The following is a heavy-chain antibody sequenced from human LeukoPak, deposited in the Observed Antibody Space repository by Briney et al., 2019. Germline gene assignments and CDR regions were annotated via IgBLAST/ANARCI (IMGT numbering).Heavy chain of an antibody. CDR1: GGSFSGYY. CDR2: INHSGST. CDR3: ARGVVGATLRFDY. J-gene: IGHJ4*02. V-gene: IGHV4-34*01. Sequence: SETLSLTCAVYGGSFSGYYWSWIRQPPGKGLEWIGEINHSGSTNHNPPLKSRVTISVDTSKNQFSLKLSSVTAADTAVYYCARGVVGATLRFDYWGQGTLVTVSS. D-gene: IGHD1-26*01.